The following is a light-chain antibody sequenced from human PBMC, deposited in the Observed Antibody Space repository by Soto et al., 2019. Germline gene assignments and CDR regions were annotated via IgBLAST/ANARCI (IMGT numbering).Light chain of an antibody. CDR2: EDR. V-gene: IGLV2-23*01. Sequence: QSVLTQPASVSGSPGQSITISCTGTSSDVGSYNLVSWYQLHPGKAPKNIIYEDRKRPSGVSNRFSGSKSGNTASLTISGLQAEDEADYYCCSYAGGSTYVVFGGGTKLTVL. CDR1: SSDVGSYNL. J-gene: IGLJ2*01. CDR3: CSYAGGSTYVV.